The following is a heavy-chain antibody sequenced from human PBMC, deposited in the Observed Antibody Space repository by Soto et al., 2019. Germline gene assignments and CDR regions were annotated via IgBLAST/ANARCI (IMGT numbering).Heavy chain of an antibody. Sequence: GGSLRLSCAASGFTFSSYGMHWVRQAPGKGLEWVAVIWYDGSNKYYADSVKGRFTISRDNSKNTLYLQMNSLRAEDTAVYYCARDVEDIVVVVAAHPGWFDPWGQGTLVTVSS. J-gene: IGHJ5*02. D-gene: IGHD2-15*01. CDR2: IWYDGSNK. CDR3: ARDVEDIVVVVAAHPGWFDP. CDR1: GFTFSSYG. V-gene: IGHV3-33*01.